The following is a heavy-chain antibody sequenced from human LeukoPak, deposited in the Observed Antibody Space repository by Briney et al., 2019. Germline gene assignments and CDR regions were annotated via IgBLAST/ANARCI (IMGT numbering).Heavy chain of an antibody. CDR2: ISCDTR. V-gene: IGHV3-9*01. Sequence: GRSLRLSCAASGATFDDYAMHWVRQAPGKGLEWVSGISCDTRGYADSVTGRFTISRDHAKNSLYPQMTSLRAEDTASYYCARDMGGYSYGYWFENWGQGTLVTVSS. CDR3: ARDMGGYSYGYWFEN. CDR1: GATFDDYA. D-gene: IGHD5-18*01. J-gene: IGHJ4*02.